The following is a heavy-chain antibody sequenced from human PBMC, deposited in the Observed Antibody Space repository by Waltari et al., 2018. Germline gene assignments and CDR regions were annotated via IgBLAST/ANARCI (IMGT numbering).Heavy chain of an antibody. CDR3: ARDSEGYSTWGAVDF. CDR1: GFRFSNYW. J-gene: IGHJ3*01. V-gene: IGHV3-74*01. Sequence: EVQLVEAGGGLVQPGGSLRLSCVVSGFRFSNYWMYWVRQAPGQGLVWVSRMNIDGTSTTYADSVKGRFTISRDNAKNTLYLQMDDLRAEDTAVYYCARDSEGYSTWGAVDFWGQGTMVTVSP. CDR2: MNIDGTST. D-gene: IGHD3-16*01.